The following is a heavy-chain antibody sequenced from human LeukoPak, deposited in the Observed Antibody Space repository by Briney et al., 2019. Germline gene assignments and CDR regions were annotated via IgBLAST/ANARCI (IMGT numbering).Heavy chain of an antibody. CDR3: ARYDFWSGYPSAYKWFDP. CDR2: IIPIFGTA. CDR1: GGTFSGYA. V-gene: IGHV1-69*13. J-gene: IGHJ5*02. Sequence: SVKVSCKASGGTFSGYAISWVRQAPGQGLEWMGGIIPIFGTANYAQKFQGRVTITADESTSTAYMELSSLRSEDTAVYYCARYDFWSGYPSAYKWFDPWGQGTLVTVSS. D-gene: IGHD3-3*01.